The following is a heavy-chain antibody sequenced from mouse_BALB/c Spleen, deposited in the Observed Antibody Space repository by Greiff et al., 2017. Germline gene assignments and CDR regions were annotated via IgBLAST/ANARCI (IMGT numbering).Heavy chain of an antibody. D-gene: IGHD1-2*01. CDR1: GFNIKDTY. V-gene: IGHV14-3*02. J-gene: IGHJ2*01. CDR3: VYGYYFDY. CDR2: IDPANGNT. Sequence: DVQLQESGAELVKPGASVKLSCTASGFNIKDTYMHWVKQRPEQGLEWIGRIDPANGNTKYDPKFQGKATITADTSSNTAYLQLSSLTSEDTAVYYCVYGYYFDYWGQGTTLTVSS.